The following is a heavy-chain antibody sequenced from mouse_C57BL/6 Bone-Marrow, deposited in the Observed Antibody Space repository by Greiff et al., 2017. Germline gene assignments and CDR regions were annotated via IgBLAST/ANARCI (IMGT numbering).Heavy chain of an antibody. CDR2: ISYDGSN. Sequence: EVKLLESGPGLVKPSQSLSLTCSVTGYSITSGYYWNWIRQLPGNKLEWMGYISYDGSNNYNPSLKNRISITRDTSKNQFFLKLNSVTTEDTATYYCARGYFDVWGTGTTVTVSS. V-gene: IGHV3-6*01. CDR1: GYSITSGYY. CDR3: ARGYFDV. J-gene: IGHJ1*03.